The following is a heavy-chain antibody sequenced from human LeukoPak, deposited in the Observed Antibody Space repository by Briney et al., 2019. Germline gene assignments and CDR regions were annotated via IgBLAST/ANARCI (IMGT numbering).Heavy chain of an antibody. CDR1: VFTFRSSG. J-gene: IGHJ6*02. V-gene: IGHV3-33*01. Sequence: PGGSLRLSCAASVFTFRSSGMHWVRQAPGKGLEWVAVIWYDGSNKYYADSVKGRFTISRDNSKNTLYLQINSLRAEDTAVYFCARGFSHYFYAMDVWVQGTTVTVSS. CDR3: ARGFSHYFYAMDV. D-gene: IGHD2/OR15-2a*01. CDR2: IWYDGSNK.